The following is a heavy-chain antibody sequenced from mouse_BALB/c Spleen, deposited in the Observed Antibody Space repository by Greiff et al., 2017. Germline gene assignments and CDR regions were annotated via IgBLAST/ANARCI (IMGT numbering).Heavy chain of an antibody. J-gene: IGHJ4*01. CDR2: ISTYYGDA. CDR3: ARNGNYAMDY. D-gene: IGHD2-1*01. Sequence: QVQLQQSGAELVRPGVSVKISCKGSGYTFTDYAMHWVKQSHAKSLEWIGVISTYYGDASYNQKFKGKATMTVDKSSSTAYMELARLTSADSAIYCCARNGNYAMDYWGQGTSVTVSS. CDR1: GYTFTDYA. V-gene: IGHV1S137*01.